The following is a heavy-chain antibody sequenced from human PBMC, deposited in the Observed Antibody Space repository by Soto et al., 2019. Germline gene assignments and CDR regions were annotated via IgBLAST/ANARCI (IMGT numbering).Heavy chain of an antibody. CDR2: ISGSGGST. CDR3: ALIEDLMVRGVIPPSFDY. D-gene: IGHD3-10*01. J-gene: IGHJ4*02. V-gene: IGHV3-23*01. Sequence: GGSLRLSCAASGFTFSSYAMSWVRQAPGKGLEWVSAISGSGGSTYYADSVKGRFTISRDNSKNTLYLQMNSLRAEDTAVYYCALIEDLMVRGVIPPSFDYWGQGTLVTVSS. CDR1: GFTFSSYA.